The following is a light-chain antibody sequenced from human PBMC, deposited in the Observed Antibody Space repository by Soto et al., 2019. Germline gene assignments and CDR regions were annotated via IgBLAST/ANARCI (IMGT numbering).Light chain of an antibody. CDR3: QQYNNSPPWT. CDR2: GAS. Sequence: EIVMTQSPATLSVSPGERATLSCRASQSVSSNLAWYQQKPGQAPRLLIYGASTRATGIPARFSGSGSGTDFPLTISSLQSEDFAVYSCQQYNNSPPWTFGQGPKLEIK. CDR1: QSVSSN. V-gene: IGKV3-15*01. J-gene: IGKJ2*02.